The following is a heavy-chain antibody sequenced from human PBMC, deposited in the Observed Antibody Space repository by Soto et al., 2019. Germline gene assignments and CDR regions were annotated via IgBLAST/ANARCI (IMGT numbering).Heavy chain of an antibody. CDR3: ARVGEGYYAKNDY. D-gene: IGHD3-10*01. CDR1: GFTFSSYA. CDR2: ISYDGSNK. V-gene: IGHV3-30-3*01. Sequence: QVQLVESGGGVVQPGRSLRLSCAASGFTFSSYAMHWVRQAPGKGLEWVAVISYDGSNKYYADSVKGRFTISRDNSKNTLYLQMNSLRAEDTAVYYCARVGEGYYAKNDYWGQGTLVTVSS. J-gene: IGHJ4*02.